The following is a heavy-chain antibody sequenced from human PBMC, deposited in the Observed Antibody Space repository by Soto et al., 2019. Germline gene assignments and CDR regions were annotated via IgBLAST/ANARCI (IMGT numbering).Heavy chain of an antibody. J-gene: IGHJ6*02. CDR3: GTDSTGWYYVMDV. Sequence: SETLSLTCAVSGGSLSGYYWSWIRQPPGKELEWIGEIDHSGTTNYNPSLKGRVTTSVDTSKNQLSLKLTSVTAADTAVYYCGTDSTGWYYVMDVWGQGTTVTVSS. CDR2: IDHSGTT. D-gene: IGHD3-22*01. CDR1: GGSLSGYY. V-gene: IGHV4-34*01.